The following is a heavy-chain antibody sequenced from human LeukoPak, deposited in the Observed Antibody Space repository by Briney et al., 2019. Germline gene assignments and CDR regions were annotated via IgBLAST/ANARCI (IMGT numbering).Heavy chain of an antibody. CDR2: ISAYNGNT. Sequence: GASVKVSCQASGYTFTSYGISWVGQAPGQGLEWMGWISAYNGNTNYAQKPQGRVTMTTDTSTSTAYMELRSLRSDDTAVYYCARARLQLYYYYGMDVWGQGTTVTVSS. CDR3: ARARLQLYYYYGMDV. V-gene: IGHV1-18*01. D-gene: IGHD4-11*01. J-gene: IGHJ6*02. CDR1: GYTFTSYG.